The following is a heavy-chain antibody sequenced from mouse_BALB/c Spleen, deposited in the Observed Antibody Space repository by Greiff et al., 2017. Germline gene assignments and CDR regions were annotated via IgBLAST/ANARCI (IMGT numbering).Heavy chain of an antibody. CDR3: ARREIYDGNAMDY. CDR1: GFTFSSYA. V-gene: IGHV5-9-1*01. CDR2: ISSGGSYT. J-gene: IGHJ4*01. D-gene: IGHD2-3*01. Sequence: EVMLVESGGGLVKPGGSLKLSCAASGFTFSSYAMSWVRQTPEKRLEWVATISSGGSYTYYPDSVKGRFTISRDNAKNTLYLQMSSLRSEDTAMYYCARREIYDGNAMDYWGQGTSVTVSS.